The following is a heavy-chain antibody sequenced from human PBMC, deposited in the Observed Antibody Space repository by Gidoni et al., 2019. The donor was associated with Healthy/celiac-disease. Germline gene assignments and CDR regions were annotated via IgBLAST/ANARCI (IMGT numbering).Heavy chain of an antibody. CDR3: ARDHTRITMIVVVTNPYYYYYGMDV. D-gene: IGHD3-22*01. Sequence: QVQLVESGGGVVQPGRSLRLSCAASGCPFRSDALHWVRQDPGKGLECVSVISYDGSNKYYADSVKGRFTISRDNSKNTLYLQMNSLRAEDTAVYYCARDHTRITMIVVVTNPYYYYYGMDVWGQGTTVTVSS. CDR1: GCPFRSDA. CDR2: ISYDGSNK. V-gene: IGHV3-30-3*01. J-gene: IGHJ6*02.